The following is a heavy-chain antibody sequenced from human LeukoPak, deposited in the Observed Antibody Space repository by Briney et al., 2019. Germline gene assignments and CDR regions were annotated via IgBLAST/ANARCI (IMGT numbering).Heavy chain of an antibody. V-gene: IGHV5-10-1*01. Sequence: GESLQISCKGSGYSFTSYWISWVRQMPGKGLEWMGRIGPSDSYTNYSPSFQGHVTISADKSISTAYLQWSSLKASDTAMYYCASPLFGELGAFDIWGQGTMVTVSS. CDR2: IGPSDSYT. J-gene: IGHJ3*02. CDR1: GYSFTSYW. CDR3: ASPLFGELGAFDI. D-gene: IGHD3-10*01.